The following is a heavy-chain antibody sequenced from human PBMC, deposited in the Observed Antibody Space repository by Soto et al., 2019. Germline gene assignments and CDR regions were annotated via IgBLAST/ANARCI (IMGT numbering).Heavy chain of an antibody. V-gene: IGHV3-30-3*01. CDR3: ARASGSGPHYYYGMDV. CDR1: GFTFSSYA. J-gene: IGHJ6*02. Sequence: PGGFLRLSCAASGFTFSSYAMHWVRQAPGKGLEWVAVISYDGSNKYYADSVKGRFTISRDNSKNTLYLQMNSLRAEDTAVYYCARASGSGPHYYYGMDVWGQGTTVTVSS. CDR2: ISYDGSNK. D-gene: IGHD6-19*01.